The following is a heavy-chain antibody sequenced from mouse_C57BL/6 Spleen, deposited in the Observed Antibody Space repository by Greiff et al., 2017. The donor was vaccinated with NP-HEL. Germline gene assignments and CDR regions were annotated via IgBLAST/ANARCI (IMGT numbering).Heavy chain of an antibody. V-gene: IGHV5-12*03. CDR1: GFTFSDYY. CDR2: ISNGGGST. Sequence: DVKLVESGGGLVQPGGSLKLSCAASGFTFSDYYMYWVRQTPEKRLEWVAYISNGGGSTYYPDTVKCRFTISRDNAKNTLFLQMTSLRSEDTAMYYCARPWDYGAMDYWGQGTSVTVSS. J-gene: IGHJ4*01. D-gene: IGHD2-4*01. CDR3: ARPWDYGAMDY.